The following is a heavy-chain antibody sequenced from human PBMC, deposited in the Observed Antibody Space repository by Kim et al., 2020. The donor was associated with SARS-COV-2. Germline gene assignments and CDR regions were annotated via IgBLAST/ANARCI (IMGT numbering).Heavy chain of an antibody. CDR3: ARDSVPKNYEFRSGYSGLWYFDF. CDR2: ISSSSSYT. Sequence: GGSLRLSCAASGFTFSDYYMSWIRQAPGKGLEWVSYISSSSSYTNYADSVKGRFTISRDNAKNSLYLQMNSLRAEDTAVYYCARDSVPKNYEFRSGYSGLWYFDFWGQGTLVTVSS. D-gene: IGHD3-3*01. CDR1: GFTFSDYY. J-gene: IGHJ4*02. V-gene: IGHV3-11*06.